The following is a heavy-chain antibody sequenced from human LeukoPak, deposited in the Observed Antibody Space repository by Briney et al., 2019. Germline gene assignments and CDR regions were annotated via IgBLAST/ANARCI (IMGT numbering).Heavy chain of an antibody. CDR3: AGGPGIAVAADFDY. J-gene: IGHJ4*02. CDR2: ISSSSSYI. D-gene: IGHD6-19*01. Sequence: GGSLKLSCAASGFTFSSYSMNWVRQAPGKGLEWVSSISSSSSYIYYADSVKGRFTISRDNAKNSLYLQMNSLRAEDTAVYYCAGGPGIAVAADFDYWGQGTLVTVSS. V-gene: IGHV3-21*01. CDR1: GFTFSSYS.